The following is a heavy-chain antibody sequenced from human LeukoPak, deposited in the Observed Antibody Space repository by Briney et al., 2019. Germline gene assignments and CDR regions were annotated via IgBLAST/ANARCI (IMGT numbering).Heavy chain of an antibody. CDR1: GYTFTSYD. D-gene: IGHD2-8*01. CDR2: MNPNSGNT. CDR3: ARVFRLGCCTNGVCYTLGY. Sequence: ASVKVSCKASGYTFTSYDINWVRQATGQGLEWMGWMNPNSGNTGYAQKFQGRVTMTRNTSISTAYMELSSLRSEDTAVYYCARVFRLGCCTNGVCYTLGYWGQGTLVTVSS. J-gene: IGHJ4*02. V-gene: IGHV1-8*01.